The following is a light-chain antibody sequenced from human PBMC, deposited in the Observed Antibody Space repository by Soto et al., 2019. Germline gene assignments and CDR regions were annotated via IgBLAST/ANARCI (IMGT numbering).Light chain of an antibody. Sequence: IQVTQYTSSLSASVGARVTITCWASQTVGTFLNWYQQRPGRAPNLLIYAASNLPTGVPSRFSGSGSGTDFTLTINSLQPEDFGTYYCQQSYSIRSWTFGQGTKVDI. CDR2: AAS. V-gene: IGKV1-39*01. J-gene: IGKJ1*01. CDR3: QQSYSIRSWT. CDR1: QTVGTF.